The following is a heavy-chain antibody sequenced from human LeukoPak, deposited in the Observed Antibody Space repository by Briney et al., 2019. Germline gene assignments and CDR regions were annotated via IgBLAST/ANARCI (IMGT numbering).Heavy chain of an antibody. CDR1: GSSFTCYW. CDR2: IYPGDSDT. CDR3: ARLLYYDFWSGYSTQSYMDV. J-gene: IGHJ6*03. V-gene: IGHV5-51*03. D-gene: IGHD3-3*01. Sequence: GESLKISCKGSGSSFTCYWIGWVRQMPGKGLEWMGIIYPGDSDTRYSPSFQGQVTISADKSISTAYLQWSSLKASDTAMYYCARLLYYDFWSGYSTQSYMDVWGKGTTVTVSS.